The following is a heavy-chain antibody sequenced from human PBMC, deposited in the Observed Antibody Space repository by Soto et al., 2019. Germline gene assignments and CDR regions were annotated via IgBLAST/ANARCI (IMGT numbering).Heavy chain of an antibody. V-gene: IGHV1-18*01. CDR1: GYTFTSYG. CDR2: ISAYNGNT. J-gene: IGHJ4*02. Sequence: QVQLVQSGAEVKKPGASVKVSCKASGYTFTSYGISWVRQAPGQGLEWMGWISAYNGNTNYAQKLQGRVTMTTDTSTSTAYMEMMSLRSDDTAVYYCARDKGYCGGDCYSYYFDYWGQGTLVTVSS. CDR3: ARDKGYCGGDCYSYYFDY. D-gene: IGHD2-21*02.